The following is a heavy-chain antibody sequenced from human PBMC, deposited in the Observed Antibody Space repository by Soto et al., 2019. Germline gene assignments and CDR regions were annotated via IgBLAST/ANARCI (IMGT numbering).Heavy chain of an antibody. CDR1: GFTFTSSA. V-gene: IGHV1-58*01. D-gene: IGHD2-8*01. CDR3: AADATAWQQMVPSDY. CDR2: IAVGSGYT. Sequence: QMQLEQSGPEVKKPGTSVKVSFKASGFTFTSSAFQWVRQARGQLLEWIGWIAVGSGYTNYAQRFQDRVTLTRDMSTATTYMELSRLTSEDTAIYYCAADATAWQQMVPSDYWGKGTLVTVSS. J-gene: IGHJ4*02.